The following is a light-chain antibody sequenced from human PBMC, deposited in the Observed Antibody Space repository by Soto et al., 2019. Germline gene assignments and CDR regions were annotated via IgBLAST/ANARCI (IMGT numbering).Light chain of an antibody. CDR1: SSNIGGNT. V-gene: IGLV1-44*01. J-gene: IGLJ1*01. CDR3: AVWYDSLKGDV. Sequence: QSVLTQPPSASGTPGQRVTISCSGSSSNIGGNTVNWYRQLPGTAPELLIYSNSKRPSGVPDRISGSRSGTSVSLAISDLQSEDEADYYCAVWYDSLKGDVFGTGTKLTVL. CDR2: SNS.